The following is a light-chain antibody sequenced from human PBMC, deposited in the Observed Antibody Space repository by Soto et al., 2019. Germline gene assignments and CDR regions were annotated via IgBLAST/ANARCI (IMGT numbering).Light chain of an antibody. CDR2: AAS. CDR1: QSIGGF. V-gene: IGKV1-39*01. CDR3: QQSYSTPLT. J-gene: IGKJ4*01. Sequence: DRVTINCRASQSIGGFLNWYQQQLGKAPKLLIYAASSLQSGVQSRFSGIGSGTDCTLTISSLQPEDFATYYCQQSYSTPLTFGGGTKVYIK.